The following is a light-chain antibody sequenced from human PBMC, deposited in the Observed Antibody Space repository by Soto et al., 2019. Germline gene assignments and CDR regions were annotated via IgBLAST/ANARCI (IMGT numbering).Light chain of an antibody. CDR2: DIF. V-gene: IGKV3D-15*01. CDR3: QQYNSWPLT. J-gene: IGKJ4*01. Sequence: IVLTQTPGTLSFSPDDNATPPRKASQSVGSDLAWYQQKPGQAPRLVIYDIFTRATGVPTRISGSGSGTEFTLTISSLQSEDFAVYYCQQYNSWPLTFGGGTRVDIK. CDR1: QSVGSD.